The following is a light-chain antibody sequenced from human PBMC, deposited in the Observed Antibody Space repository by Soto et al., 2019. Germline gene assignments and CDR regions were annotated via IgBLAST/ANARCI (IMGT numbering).Light chain of an antibody. Sequence: DIQMTQSPSTLSGSVGDRVTITCRASQTISSWLAWYQQKPGKAPKLLIYKASTLKSGVPSRFSGSGSGTEFTLTISSLQHDDFETYYCQHYNSYSEAFGQGTKVDSK. CDR2: KAS. J-gene: IGKJ1*01. CDR1: QTISSW. CDR3: QHYNSYSEA. V-gene: IGKV1-5*03.